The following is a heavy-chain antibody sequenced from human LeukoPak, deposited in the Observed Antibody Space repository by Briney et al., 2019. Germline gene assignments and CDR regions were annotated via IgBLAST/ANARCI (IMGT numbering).Heavy chain of an antibody. CDR3: ATFVGTVSAGYTVPGGPLV. CDR1: EFEPTYFW. J-gene: IGHJ6*04. CDR2: IPPDGSET. Sequence: QSGGSLRLSCVVLEFEPTYFWMTWVRRAPGKGLEWVANIPPDGSETVYLDSVRGRFTISRANAKNSLYLQMNSLRAEDTAVYYCATFVGTVSAGYTVPGGPLVWGKGTTVSVSS. D-gene: IGHD3-9*01. V-gene: IGHV3-7*01.